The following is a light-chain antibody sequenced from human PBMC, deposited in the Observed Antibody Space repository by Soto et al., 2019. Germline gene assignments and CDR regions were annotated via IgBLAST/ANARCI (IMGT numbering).Light chain of an antibody. V-gene: IGKV1-39*01. CDR3: QQRHMWPIT. CDR2: AAS. J-gene: IGKJ5*01. CDR1: QSIDNY. Sequence: DIQMTQSASSLTASVGYRVTLTCRTSQSIDNYLNWYQQKPGKAPKLLMYAASTLQSGVPSRFSGSGSGTEFTLTISSLQSEDSAVYYCQQRHMWPITFGQGSRLEI.